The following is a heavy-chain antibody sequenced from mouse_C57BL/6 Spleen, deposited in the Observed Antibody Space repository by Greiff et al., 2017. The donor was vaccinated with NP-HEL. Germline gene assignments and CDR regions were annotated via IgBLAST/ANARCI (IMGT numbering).Heavy chain of an antibody. D-gene: IGHD2-12*01. CDR3: ARGLYDY. Sequence: VQLQQSGPELVKPGASVKISCKASGYAFSSSWMNWVKQRPGKGLEWIGRIYPGDGDPNYNGKFKGKATLTADKSSSTAYMQLSSLTSEDSAVYFCARGLYDYWGQGTTLTVSS. V-gene: IGHV1-82*01. J-gene: IGHJ2*01. CDR1: GYAFSSSW. CDR2: IYPGDGDP.